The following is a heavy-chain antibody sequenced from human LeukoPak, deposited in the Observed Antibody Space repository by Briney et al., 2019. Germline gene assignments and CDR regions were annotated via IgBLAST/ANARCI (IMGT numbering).Heavy chain of an antibody. Sequence: SETLSVTCAVYGGSFSGYYWSWIRQPPGKGLEWIGEINHSGSTNYNPSLKSRVTISVDTSKNQFSLKLSSVTAADTAVYYCAIWFGEAFDYWGQGTLVTVSS. CDR3: AIWFGEAFDY. J-gene: IGHJ4*02. CDR1: GGSFSGYY. D-gene: IGHD3-10*01. CDR2: INHSGST. V-gene: IGHV4-34*01.